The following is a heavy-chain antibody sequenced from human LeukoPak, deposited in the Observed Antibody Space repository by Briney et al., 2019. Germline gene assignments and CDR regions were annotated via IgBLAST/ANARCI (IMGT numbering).Heavy chain of an antibody. D-gene: IGHD6-19*01. Sequence: GGSLRLSCAASGFTFSSYGMHWVRQAPGKGLEWVAVISYDRSNKYYADSVKGRFTISRDNSKNTLYLQMNSLRAEDTAVYYCATYSSGFDYWGQGTLVTVSS. J-gene: IGHJ4*02. CDR2: ISYDRSNK. V-gene: IGHV3-30*03. CDR3: ATYSSGFDY. CDR1: GFTFSSYG.